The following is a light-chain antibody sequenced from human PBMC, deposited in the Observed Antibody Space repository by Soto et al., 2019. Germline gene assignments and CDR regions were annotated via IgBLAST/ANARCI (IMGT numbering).Light chain of an antibody. Sequence: QSVLTQPRSVSGSPGQSVTISCTGTSSDVGGFEYVSWYQQHPGKAPNLIIYDVNKRPSGVPDRFSGSKSGKTASLTISGLQAEDEADYYCCSYAGSVLFGGGTKLTVL. CDR3: CSYAGSVL. J-gene: IGLJ2*01. CDR2: DVN. V-gene: IGLV2-11*01. CDR1: SSDVGGFEY.